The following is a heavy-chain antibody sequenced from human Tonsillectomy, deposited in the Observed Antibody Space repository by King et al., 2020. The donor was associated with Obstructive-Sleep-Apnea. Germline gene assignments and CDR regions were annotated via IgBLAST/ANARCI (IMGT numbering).Heavy chain of an antibody. CDR2: ISTYNGNT. D-gene: IGHD4-17*01. J-gene: IGHJ6*02. CDR3: ARDNLGDYVEGYYYSYGMDV. CDR1: GYTFMTYG. Sequence: QLVQSGAEVKKPGASVKVSCKASGYTFMTYGITWVRQAPGQGLEWMGWISTYNGNTNYAQKVQDRVTMTTDTSTSTAYMELRSLRSDDTAVYYCARDNLGDYVEGYYYSYGMDVWGQGTTVTVSS. V-gene: IGHV1-18*01.